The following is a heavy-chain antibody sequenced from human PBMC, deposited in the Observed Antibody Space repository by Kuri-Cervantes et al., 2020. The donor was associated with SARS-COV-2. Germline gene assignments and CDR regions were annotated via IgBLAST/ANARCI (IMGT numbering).Heavy chain of an antibody. V-gene: IGHV3-21*01. CDR3: ARDSGSDY. J-gene: IGHJ4*02. CDR2: ISSSSSYI. D-gene: IGHD3-10*01. Sequence: GESLKISCAASGFTFSSYSMNWVRQAPGKGLEWVSSISSSSSYIYYADSVKGRFTISRDNAKSSLYLQMNSLRAEDTAVYYCARDSGSDYWGQGTLVTVSS. CDR1: GFTFSSYS.